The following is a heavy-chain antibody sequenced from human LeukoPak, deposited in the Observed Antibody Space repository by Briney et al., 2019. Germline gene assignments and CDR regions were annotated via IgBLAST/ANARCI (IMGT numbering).Heavy chain of an antibody. V-gene: IGHV3-53*01. J-gene: IGHJ4*02. D-gene: IGHD3-9*01. Sequence: GGSLRLSCVASGFTVSSNYMSWVRQAPGKGLEWVSVIYSGGSTYYADSVKGRLTISRDNSKNTLYLQMNRLRAEDTAVYYCAKDGDYDILTDYYPYYFDYWGQGTLVTVSS. CDR1: GFTVSSNY. CDR3: AKDGDYDILTDYYPYYFDY. CDR2: IYSGGST.